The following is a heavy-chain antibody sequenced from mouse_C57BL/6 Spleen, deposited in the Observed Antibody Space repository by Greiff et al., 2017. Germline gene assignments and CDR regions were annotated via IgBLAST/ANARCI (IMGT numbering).Heavy chain of an antibody. J-gene: IGHJ2*01. CDR2: IYPGDGDT. V-gene: IGHV1-80*01. CDR3: ATYYGSPHFDY. Sequence: QVQLKESGAELVKPGASVKISCKASGYAFSSYWMNWVKQRPGKGLEWIGQIYPGDGDTNYNGKFKGKATLTADKSSSTAYMQLSSLTSEDSAVYFCATYYGSPHFDYWGQGTTLTVSS. D-gene: IGHD1-1*01. CDR1: GYAFSSYW.